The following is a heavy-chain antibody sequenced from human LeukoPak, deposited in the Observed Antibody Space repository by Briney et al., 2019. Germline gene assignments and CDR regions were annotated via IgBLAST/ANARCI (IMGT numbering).Heavy chain of an antibody. J-gene: IGHJ4*02. CDR3: ARQTYSSGWYEDY. Sequence: HGESLKISCKGSGYSFTSYWISWVRQMPGKGLEWMGRIDPSDSYTNYSPSFQGHVTISADKSISTAYLQWSSLKASDIAMYYCARQTYSSGWYEDYWGQGTLVTVSS. CDR2: IDPSDSYT. D-gene: IGHD6-19*01. CDR1: GYSFTSYW. V-gene: IGHV5-10-1*01.